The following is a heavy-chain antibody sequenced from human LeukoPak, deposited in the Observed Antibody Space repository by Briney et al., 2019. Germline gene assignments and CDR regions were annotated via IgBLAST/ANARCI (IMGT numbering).Heavy chain of an antibody. CDR1: GGSISSYH. CDR2: IYSSGST. D-gene: IGHD2-15*01. Sequence: SSETLSLTCTVSGGSISSYHWSWLRQPPGKGLEWIGYIYSSGSTSYNPSLKSRVAISVDTSKNQFSLKLSSVTAAATAVYYCARRISGGSSDYWGQGTLVTVSS. CDR3: ARRISGGSSDY. V-gene: IGHV4-59*08. J-gene: IGHJ4*02.